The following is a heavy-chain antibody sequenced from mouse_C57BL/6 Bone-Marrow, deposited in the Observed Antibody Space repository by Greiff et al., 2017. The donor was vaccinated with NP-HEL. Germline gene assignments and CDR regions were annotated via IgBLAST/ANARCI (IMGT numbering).Heavy chain of an antibody. CDR3: TRGNYYGSSYAAWFAY. Sequence: DVHLVESGEGLVKPGGSLKLSCAASGFTFSSYAMSWVRQTPEKRLEWVAYISSGGDYIYYADTVKGRFTISRDNARNTLYLQMSSLKSEDTAMYYCTRGNYYGSSYAAWFAYWGQGTLVTVSA. J-gene: IGHJ3*01. V-gene: IGHV5-9-1*02. CDR1: GFTFSSYA. D-gene: IGHD1-1*01. CDR2: ISSGGDYI.